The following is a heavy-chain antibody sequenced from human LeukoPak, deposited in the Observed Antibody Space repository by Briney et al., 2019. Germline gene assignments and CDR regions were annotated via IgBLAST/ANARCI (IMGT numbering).Heavy chain of an antibody. J-gene: IGHJ4*02. V-gene: IGHV3-23*01. CDR3: AKAYSSSCQDVCYFDY. Sequence: PGGSLRLSCAASGFTFSSYAMSWVRQAPGKGLEWVSAISGSGGSTYYADSVNGQFTISRDNSKNTLYLQMNSLRAEDTAVYYCAKAYSSSCQDVCYFDYWGQGTLVTVSS. CDR1: GFTFSSYA. D-gene: IGHD6-13*01. CDR2: ISGSGGST.